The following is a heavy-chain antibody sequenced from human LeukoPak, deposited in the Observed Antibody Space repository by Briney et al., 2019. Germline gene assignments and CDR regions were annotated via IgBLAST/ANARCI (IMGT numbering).Heavy chain of an antibody. V-gene: IGHV3-30-3*01. CDR3: AAHIVVVVAAKRPLLAP. Sequence: GGSLRLSCAASGFTFXSYAMHWVRQAPGKGLEWVAVISYDGSNKYYADSAKGRFTISRDNSKNTLYLQMNSLRAEDTAVYYCAAHIVVVVAAKRPLLAPWGQGTLVTVSS. CDR2: ISYDGSNK. J-gene: IGHJ5*02. D-gene: IGHD2-15*01. CDR1: GFTFXSYA.